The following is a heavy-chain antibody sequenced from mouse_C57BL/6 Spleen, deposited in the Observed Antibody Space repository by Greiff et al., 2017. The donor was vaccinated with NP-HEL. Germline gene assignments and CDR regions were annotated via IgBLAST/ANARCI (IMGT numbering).Heavy chain of an antibody. CDR2: IYPGDGDT. J-gene: IGHJ4*01. V-gene: IGHV1-82*01. CDR3: ARDYYGSSYYAMDY. D-gene: IGHD1-1*01. CDR1: GYAFSSSW. Sequence: QVQLKQSGPELVKPGASVKISCKASGYAFSSSWMNWVKQRPGKGLEWIGRIYPGDGDTNYNGKFKGKATLTADKSSSTAYMQLSSLTSEDSAVYFCARDYYGSSYYAMDYWGQGTSVTVSS.